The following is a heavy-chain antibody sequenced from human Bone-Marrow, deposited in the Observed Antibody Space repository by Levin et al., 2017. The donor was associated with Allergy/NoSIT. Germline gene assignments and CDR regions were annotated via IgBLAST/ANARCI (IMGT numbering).Heavy chain of an antibody. Sequence: GESLKISCAASGFTFDTYALNWVRQAPGKGLEWVSIIDGSGGSTHYADSVKGRFTLSRDNSKNTVYLQMSSLRVEDTAVYYCATDRAYCSNTTCYLPDAFDIWGQGTMVTVSS. J-gene: IGHJ3*02. CDR1: GFTFDTYA. CDR3: ATDRAYCSNTTCYLPDAFDI. CDR2: IDGSGGST. D-gene: IGHD2-2*01. V-gene: IGHV3-23*01.